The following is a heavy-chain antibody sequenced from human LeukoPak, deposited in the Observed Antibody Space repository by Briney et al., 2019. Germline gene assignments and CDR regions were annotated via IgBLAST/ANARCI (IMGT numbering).Heavy chain of an antibody. J-gene: IGHJ5*02. V-gene: IGHV5-51*01. CDR2: ISPANSET. CDR1: GYRFTSYW. CDR3: ARRGGNWLDP. D-gene: IGHD3-16*01. Sequence: PGESLKISCKGSGYRFTSYWIAWVRQKPGKGLELMGIISPANSETLHSPSFQGQVTMSADSSTAYLQWSSLKASDTAIYYCARRGGNWLDPWGQGTLVTVSS.